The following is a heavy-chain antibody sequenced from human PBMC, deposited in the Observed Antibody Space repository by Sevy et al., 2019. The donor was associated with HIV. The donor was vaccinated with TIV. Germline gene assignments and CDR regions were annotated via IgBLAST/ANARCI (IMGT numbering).Heavy chain of an antibody. J-gene: IGHJ6*02. CDR2: ISYDGRNK. D-gene: IGHD3-9*01. CDR1: GIIFTTSG. V-gene: IGHV3-30*18. CDR3: AKDFTGXNGMDV. Sequence: GGSLRLSCAVSGIIFTTSGMHWVRQAPGKGLEWVAVISYDGRNKFYGDSVKGRFTISRDNSKNILFLQMNSLRAEDTAVYYCAKDFTGXNGMDVXGQGTMVTVSS.